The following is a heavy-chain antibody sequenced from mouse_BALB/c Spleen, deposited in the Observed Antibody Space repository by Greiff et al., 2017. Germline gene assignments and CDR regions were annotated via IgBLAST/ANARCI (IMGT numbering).Heavy chain of an antibody. V-gene: IGHV6-6*02. Sequence: EVQLVESGGGLVQPGGSMKLSCVASGFTFSSYWMSWVRQSPEKGLEWVAEIRLKSDNYATHYAESVKGKFTISRDDSKSRLYLQMNSLRAEDTGIYYCTRYGSSYYAMDYWGQGTSVTVSS. D-gene: IGHD1-1*01. CDR3: TRYGSSYYAMDY. J-gene: IGHJ4*01. CDR1: GFTFSSYW. CDR2: IRLKSDNYAT.